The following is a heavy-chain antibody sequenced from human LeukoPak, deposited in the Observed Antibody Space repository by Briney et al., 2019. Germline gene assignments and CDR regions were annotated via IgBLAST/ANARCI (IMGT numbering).Heavy chain of an antibody. CDR3: ARPLYSSGWYALDY. V-gene: IGHV4-59*01. D-gene: IGHD6-19*01. J-gene: IGHJ4*02. CDR2: IYYSGST. CDR1: GGSFSGYY. Sequence: PSETLSLTCAVYGGSFSGYYWSWIRQPPGKGLEWIGYIYYSGSTNYNPSLKSRVTISVDTSKNQFSLKLSSVTAADTAVYYCARPLYSSGWYALDYWGQGTLVTVSS.